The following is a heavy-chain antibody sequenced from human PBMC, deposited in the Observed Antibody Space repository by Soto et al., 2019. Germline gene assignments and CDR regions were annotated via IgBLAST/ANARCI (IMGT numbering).Heavy chain of an antibody. D-gene: IGHD1-1*01. J-gene: IGHJ6*02. Sequence: GGSLRLSCAACGFTFSSYGMRWVRQAPGQGLEWVSSISHSGNTYYSDSVKGRFTISRDNSKNTLYLQMDSLRAEDTATYYCAKLVHNSYSNVMDVWGQGTTVTVSS. CDR2: ISHSGNT. V-gene: IGHV3-23*01. CDR3: AKLVHNSYSNVMDV. CDR1: GFTFSSYG.